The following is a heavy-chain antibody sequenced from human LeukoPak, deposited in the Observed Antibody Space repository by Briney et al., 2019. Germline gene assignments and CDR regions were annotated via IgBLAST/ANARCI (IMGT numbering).Heavy chain of an antibody. CDR3: ARGCYSSRHNWFDP. CDR2: SYYIGRT. V-gene: IGHV4-39*07. J-gene: IGHJ5*02. CDR1: GGSLSSSSYY. D-gene: IGHD6-13*01. Sequence: SETLSLTCTVAGGSLSSSSYYWGWIRHPPGKGLEWIARSYYIGRTYYNPSHKSRVTISVDTPRNQFSLKLSSVTAADTAVYYCARGCYSSRHNWFDPWGQGTLVTVSS.